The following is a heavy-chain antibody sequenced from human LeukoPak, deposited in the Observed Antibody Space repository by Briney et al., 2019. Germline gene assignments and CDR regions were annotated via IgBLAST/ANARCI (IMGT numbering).Heavy chain of an antibody. CDR3: ARDYDGYSSGWATGY. CDR1: GYTFNTYG. V-gene: IGHV1-18*01. J-gene: IGHJ4*02. D-gene: IGHD6-19*01. Sequence: GASVKVSCKPYGYTFNTYGITWVRQAPGQGLEWMGWISPYNGNTNYAQKFQGRVTLTTDTSTSTAYMELRSLRSDDTAVYYCARDYDGYSSGWATGYWGQGTLVTVSS. CDR2: ISPYNGNT.